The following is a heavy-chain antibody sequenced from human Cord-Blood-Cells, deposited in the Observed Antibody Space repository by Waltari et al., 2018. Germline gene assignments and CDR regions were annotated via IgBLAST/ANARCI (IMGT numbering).Heavy chain of an antibody. D-gene: IGHD3-9*01. CDR2: IFSNDEK. CDR3: ARGTAYYDILTGYTYYYYMDV. CDR1: GFSLSNARMG. J-gene: IGHJ6*03. V-gene: IGHV2-26*01. Sequence: QVTLKESGPVLVKPTETLTLTCTVSGFSLSNARMGVSWIRQPPGKALEWLAHIFSNDEKSYSTALKSKLTVSNDTSKSQVVLTMTNMDPVDTATYYCARGTAYYDILTGYTYYYYMDVWGKGTTVTVSS.